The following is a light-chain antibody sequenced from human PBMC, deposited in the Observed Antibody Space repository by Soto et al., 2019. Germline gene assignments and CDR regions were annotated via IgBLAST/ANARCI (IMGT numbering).Light chain of an antibody. CDR3: AAWDDSLNGVV. Sequence: QSVLTQPPSASGTPGQRVTISCSGSSSNIGSNTVSWYQQLAGTAPKLLIYSNNERPSGVPDRFSGSKSDTSASLAISGRQSEDEADYYCAAWDDSLNGVVFGGGTKLTVL. V-gene: IGLV1-44*01. CDR1: SSNIGSNT. CDR2: SNN. J-gene: IGLJ2*01.